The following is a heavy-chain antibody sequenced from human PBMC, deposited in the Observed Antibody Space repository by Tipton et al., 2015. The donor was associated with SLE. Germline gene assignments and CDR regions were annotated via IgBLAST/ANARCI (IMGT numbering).Heavy chain of an antibody. CDR2: ISSNGGST. J-gene: IGHJ6*03. CDR3: AREGDSSSWLGYYYYMDV. D-gene: IGHD6-13*01. Sequence: SLRLSCAASGFTFSSYAMYWVRQAPGKGLEYVSAISSNGGSTYYANSLKGRVTISRDNSKNTVYLQMGSMRAEDMAVYYCAREGDSSSWLGYYYYMDVWGKGTTVTISS. CDR1: GFTFSSYA. V-gene: IGHV3-64*01.